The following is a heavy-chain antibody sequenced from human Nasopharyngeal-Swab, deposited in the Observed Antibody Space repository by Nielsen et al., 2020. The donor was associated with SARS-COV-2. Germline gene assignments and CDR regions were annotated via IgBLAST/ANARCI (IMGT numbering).Heavy chain of an antibody. CDR3: ARVPCGGDCYPLAYYYYYMDV. CDR2: ISAYNGNT. J-gene: IGHJ6*03. CDR1: GYTFTSYG. D-gene: IGHD2-21*02. Sequence: ASAKVSCKASGYTFTSYGISWVRQAPGQGLEWMGWISAYNGNTNYAQKLQGRVTMTTDTSTSTAYMELSSLRSEDTAVYYCARVPCGGDCYPLAYYYYYMDVWGKGTTVTVSS. V-gene: IGHV1-18*01.